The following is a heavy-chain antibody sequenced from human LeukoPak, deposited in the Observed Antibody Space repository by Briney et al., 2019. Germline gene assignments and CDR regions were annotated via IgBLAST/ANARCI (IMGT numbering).Heavy chain of an antibody. Sequence: SETLSLTCTVSGGSISSYYWSWIRQPPGKGLEWIGYIYYSGSTNYNPSLKSRVTISVDTSKNQFSLKLSSVTAADTAVYYCARVFAGDDFDSWGQGTMVTVSS. V-gene: IGHV4-59*01. J-gene: IGHJ3*02. CDR3: ARVFAGDDFDS. CDR1: GGSISSYY. CDR2: IYYSGST.